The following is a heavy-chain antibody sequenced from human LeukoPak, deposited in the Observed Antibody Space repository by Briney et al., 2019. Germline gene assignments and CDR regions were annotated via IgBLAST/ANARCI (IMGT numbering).Heavy chain of an antibody. Sequence: GGSLRLSCAASGFTFSSYLMSWVRQAPGKGLEWVANIKQDGSEKYYVDSVKGRFTISRDNAKNSLYLQMNSLRAEDTAVYYCARDRFSIVVVPAAIYNYYYYYMDVWGKGTTVTVSS. CDR2: IKQDGSEK. J-gene: IGHJ6*03. CDR3: ARDRFSIVVVPAAIYNYYYYYMDV. CDR1: GFTFSSYL. D-gene: IGHD2-2*01. V-gene: IGHV3-7*01.